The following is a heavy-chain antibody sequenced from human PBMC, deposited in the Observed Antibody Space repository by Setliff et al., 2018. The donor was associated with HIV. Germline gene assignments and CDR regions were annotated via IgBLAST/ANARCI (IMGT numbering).Heavy chain of an antibody. CDR3: AGSTIASDSHSYYYIDV. J-gene: IGHJ6*03. D-gene: IGHD2-8*01. CDR2: IYYSGST. CDR1: GGSISSNSYY. V-gene: IGHV4-39*01. Sequence: SETLSLTCTVSGGSISSNSYYWGWFRQPPGKGLEWIGSIYYSGSTYYTPSLKSRVTISVDTSQNQFSLKLNSVTAADTAVYYCAGSTIASDSHSYYYIDVWGRGTTVTVSS.